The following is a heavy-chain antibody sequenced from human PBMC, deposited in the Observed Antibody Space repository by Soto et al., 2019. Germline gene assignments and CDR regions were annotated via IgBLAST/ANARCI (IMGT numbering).Heavy chain of an antibody. CDR1: GYTFTSYD. CDR2: MNPNSGKT. D-gene: IGHD2-15*01. Sequence: QVQLVQSGAEVKKPGASVKVSCKSSGYTFTSYDINWVRQGTGQGLEWMGWMNPNSGKTGFARKFQGRVTMTRNPSLSTAYMELSSPRSEATAVYYCARGPQDILDHWGQGNLVSVSS. CDR3: ARGPQDILDH. V-gene: IGHV1-8*01. J-gene: IGHJ4*02.